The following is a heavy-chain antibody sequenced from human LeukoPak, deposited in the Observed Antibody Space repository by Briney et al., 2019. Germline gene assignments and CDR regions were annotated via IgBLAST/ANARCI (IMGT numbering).Heavy chain of an antibody. V-gene: IGHV5-51*01. D-gene: IGHD3-22*01. CDR2: IYPDDSDT. J-gene: IGHJ4*02. CDR3: ARQADYYDSRHIDY. CDR1: GYRFATYW. Sequence: GESLKISCKGSGYRFATYWIGWVRQMPGKGLEWMGIIYPDDSDTRYSPSFQGQVTISADKSISTAYLQWSSLRASDTAMYYCARQADYYDSRHIDYWGQGTLVTVSS.